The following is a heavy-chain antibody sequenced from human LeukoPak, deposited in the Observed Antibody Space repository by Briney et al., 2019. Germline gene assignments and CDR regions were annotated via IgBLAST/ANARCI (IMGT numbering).Heavy chain of an antibody. D-gene: IGHD3-10*01. J-gene: IGHJ5*02. CDR2: FDPEDGET. Sequence: ASVKVSCKVSGYTLTELSMHWVRQAPGKGLVWMGGFDPEDGETIYAQKFQGRVTMTEDTSTDTAYMELSSLRSEDTAVYYCATDQVEVRGVIKPFDPWGQGTLVTVSS. CDR1: GYTLTELS. V-gene: IGHV1-24*01. CDR3: ATDQVEVRGVIKPFDP.